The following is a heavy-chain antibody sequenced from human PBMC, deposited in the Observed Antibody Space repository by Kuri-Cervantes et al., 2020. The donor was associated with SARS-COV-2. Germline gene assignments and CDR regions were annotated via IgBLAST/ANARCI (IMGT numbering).Heavy chain of an antibody. Sequence: SETLSLTCTVSGYSISSGYYWGWIRQPPGKGLEWIGSIYHSGSTYYNPSLKSRVTISVDTSKNQFSLKLSSVTAADTAVYYCARGFGVTSSSWYGYWGQGTLVTVSS. V-gene: IGHV4-38-2*02. CDR1: GYSISSGYY. CDR2: IYHSGST. D-gene: IGHD6-13*01. J-gene: IGHJ4*02. CDR3: ARGFGVTSSSWYGY.